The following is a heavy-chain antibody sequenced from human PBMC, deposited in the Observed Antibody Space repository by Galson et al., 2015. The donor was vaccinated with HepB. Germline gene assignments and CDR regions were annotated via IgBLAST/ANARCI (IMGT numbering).Heavy chain of an antibody. Sequence: SVKGSCKASGYRFVRYGIMWVRQSPGLGHVWMGGVYGYNGNTKEAQYVQDRGLMTPDIHSTRAYLGLQSLRADDTAIYYSARVGCSSTNSQPPQAGDPWGQGTLVSVSS. J-gene: IGHJ5*02. D-gene: IGHD1-1*01. CDR2: VYGYNGNT. V-gene: IGHV1-18*01. CDR3: ARVGCSSTNSQPPQAGDP. CDR1: GYRFVRYG.